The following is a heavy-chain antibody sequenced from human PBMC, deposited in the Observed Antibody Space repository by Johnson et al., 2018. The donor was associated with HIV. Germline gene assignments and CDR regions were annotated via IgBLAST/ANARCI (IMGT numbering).Heavy chain of an antibody. CDR2: ISYDGSNK. Sequence: QVQLVESGGGLVQPGRSLRLSCAASGFTSSSYAMHWVSQAPGKGLVWVAVISYDGSNKYYADSVKGRFTISRDNAKNTLCLQMNSQRAEDTAVYYCAKGYSSSWYVALEIWGQGTMVTVSS. CDR3: AKGYSSSWYVALEI. D-gene: IGHD6-13*01. CDR1: GFTSSSYA. J-gene: IGHJ3*02. V-gene: IGHV3-30-3*01.